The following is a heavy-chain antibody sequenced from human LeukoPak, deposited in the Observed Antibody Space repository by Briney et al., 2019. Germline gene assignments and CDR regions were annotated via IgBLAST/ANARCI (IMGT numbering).Heavy chain of an antibody. CDR3: ARDRYSSSGNFDY. CDR1: GFTFSSYG. J-gene: IGHJ4*02. V-gene: IGHV3-33*01. D-gene: IGHD6-6*01. CDR2: IWSDGSNN. Sequence: RPGGSLRLSCAASGFTFSSYGMHWVRQAPGKGLEWVAVIWSDGSNNNYADSVKGRFTISRDNSKNTLYLQMNSLRDEDTAVYYCARDRYSSSGNFDYWGQGILVTVSS.